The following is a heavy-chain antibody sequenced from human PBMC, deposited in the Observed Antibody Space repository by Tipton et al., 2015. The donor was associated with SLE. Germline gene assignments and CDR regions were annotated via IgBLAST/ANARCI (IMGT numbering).Heavy chain of an antibody. J-gene: IGHJ5*02. CDR3: AREPAASGWFDP. V-gene: IGHV4-59*02. Sequence: TLSLTCTVSGDSVSSYYWSWIRQPPGKGLEWIGCVSYSGSTNYNPSLRSRVTISIDTSRNQFSPKLSSVTAADTAVYYCAREPAASGWFDPWGQGALVTVSS. CDR2: VSYSGST. CDR1: GDSVSSYY. D-gene: IGHD2-2*01.